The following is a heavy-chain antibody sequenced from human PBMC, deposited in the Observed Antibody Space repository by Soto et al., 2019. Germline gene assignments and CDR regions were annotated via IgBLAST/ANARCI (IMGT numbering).Heavy chain of an antibody. D-gene: IGHD3-9*01. V-gene: IGHV1-58*01. J-gene: IGHJ6*02. CDR1: GFTFTSSA. CDR2: IVVGSGNT. CDR3: AASFYDILSGYYTGYYYYGMDV. Sequence: GASVKVSCKASGFTFTSSAVQWVRQARGQRLEWIGWIVVGSGNTNYAQKFQERVTITRDMSTSTAYMELSSLSSEDTAVYYCAASFYDILSGYYTGYYYYGMDVWG.